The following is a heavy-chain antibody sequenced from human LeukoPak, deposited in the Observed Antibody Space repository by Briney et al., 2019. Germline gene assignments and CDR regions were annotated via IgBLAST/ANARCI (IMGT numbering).Heavy chain of an antibody. CDR2: INNDGSST. CDR3: AREGYR. CDR1: GFTFSSYW. D-gene: IGHD1-1*01. V-gene: IGHV3-74*01. J-gene: IGHJ4*02. Sequence: PGGSLRLSCAASGFTFSSYWMHWVRQAPGKGLVWVSRINNDGSSTNYADSVKGRFTISRDNAKKTLYLQMNSLRAEDTAVYYCAREGYRWGQGTLVTVSS.